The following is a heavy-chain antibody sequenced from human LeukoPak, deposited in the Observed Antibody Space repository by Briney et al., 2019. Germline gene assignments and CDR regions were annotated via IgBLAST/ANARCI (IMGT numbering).Heavy chain of an antibody. CDR1: GGSISSSSYY. J-gene: IGHJ6*03. V-gene: IGHV4-61*05. D-gene: IGHD5-18*01. CDR2: IYYSGGT. CDR3: ASQGYGYYYYMDV. Sequence: PSETLSLTCTVSGGSISSSSYYWSWIRQPPGKGLEWIGYIYYSGGTNYNPSLKSRVTISVDTSKNQFSLKVSSVTAADTAVYYCASQGYGYYYYMDVWGKGTTVTVSS.